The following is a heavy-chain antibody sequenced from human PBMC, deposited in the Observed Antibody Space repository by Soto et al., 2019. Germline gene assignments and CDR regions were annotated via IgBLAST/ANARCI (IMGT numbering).Heavy chain of an antibody. Sequence: GGSLRLSCAASGFTFSSYAMSWVRQAPGKGLEWVSAISGSGGSTYYADSVKGRFTISRDNSKNTLYLQMNSLRAEDTAVYYCAKDFPITYYYGSGSYYRVLEGEYHFDYWGQGTMVTVSS. J-gene: IGHJ4*02. CDR2: ISGSGGST. D-gene: IGHD3-10*01. CDR3: AKDFPITYYYGSGSYYRVLEGEYHFDY. CDR1: GFTFSSYA. V-gene: IGHV3-23*01.